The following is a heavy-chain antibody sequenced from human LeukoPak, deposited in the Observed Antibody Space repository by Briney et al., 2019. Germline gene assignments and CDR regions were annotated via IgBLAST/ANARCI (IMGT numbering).Heavy chain of an antibody. CDR3: ARDRRYFDWLPTPDDAFDI. CDR1: GFTFSSHE. J-gene: IGHJ3*02. CDR2: ISSSGSTI. V-gene: IGHV3-48*03. Sequence: AGGSLRLSCAASGFTFSSHEMNWVRQAPGKGLEWVSYISSSGSTIYYADSVKGRFTISRDNAKNSLYLQMNSLRAEDTAVYYCARDRRYFDWLPTPDDAFDIWGQGTMVTVSS. D-gene: IGHD3-9*01.